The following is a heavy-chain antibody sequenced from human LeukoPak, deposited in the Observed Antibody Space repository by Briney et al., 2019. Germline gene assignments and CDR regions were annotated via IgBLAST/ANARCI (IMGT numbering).Heavy chain of an antibody. J-gene: IGHJ4*02. CDR3: ASKGPMTGLHYYDSSGSADY. CDR1: GFTFSDYY. CDR2: ISSSGSTI. D-gene: IGHD3-22*01. V-gene: IGHV3-11*01. Sequence: GGSLRLSCAASGFTFSDYYMSWIRQAPGKGLEWVSYISSSGSTIYYADSVKGRFTISRDNAKNSLYLQMNSLRAEDTAVYYCASKGPMTGLHYYDSSGSADYWGQGTLVTVSS.